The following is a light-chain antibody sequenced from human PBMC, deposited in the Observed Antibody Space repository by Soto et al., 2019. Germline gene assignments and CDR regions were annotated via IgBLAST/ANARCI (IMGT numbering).Light chain of an antibody. CDR1: QSISSY. CDR2: GTS. V-gene: IGKV1-39*01. Sequence: DIQMTQSPSSLSASVGDRVAITCRASQSISSYLNWYQQKPGKAPKLLIYGTSNLQSGVPSRFSGSGSWTDFTLTINSLQPEDFATYYCQQSHSTPRTLGPGTTVDTK. CDR3: QQSHSTPRT. J-gene: IGKJ3*01.